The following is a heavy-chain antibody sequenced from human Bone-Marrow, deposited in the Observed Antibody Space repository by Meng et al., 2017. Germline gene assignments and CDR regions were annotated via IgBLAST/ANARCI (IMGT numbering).Heavy chain of an antibody. J-gene: IGHJ4*02. D-gene: IGHD5-18*01. V-gene: IGHV7-4-1*02. CDR3: ARGTPMKY. CDR2: INTNNGNP. Sequence: QVQLVQSGSELKKPGASVKVSCQASGYTFGSYGINWVRQAPGQGLEWMGWINTNNGNPTYDQGFTERFVFSLDTSVRTAYLEISSLKAEDTAVYYCARGTPMKYWGQGTLVTVSS. CDR1: GYTFGSYG.